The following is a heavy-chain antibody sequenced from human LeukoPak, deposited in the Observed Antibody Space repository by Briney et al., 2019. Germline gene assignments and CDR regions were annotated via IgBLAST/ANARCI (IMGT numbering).Heavy chain of an antibody. Sequence: GGSLRLSCAATGFTFTTYGLSWVRQAPGKGLEWVSSISSSGGSTYYADSVKGRFTISRDNSKSTLFLQMNSLRGEDTAFYYCAKRKTSPPRYFDLWGRGTLVTVSS. D-gene: IGHD2-2*01. V-gene: IGHV3-23*01. CDR1: GFTFTTYG. CDR3: AKRKTSPPRYFDL. J-gene: IGHJ2*01. CDR2: ISSSGGST.